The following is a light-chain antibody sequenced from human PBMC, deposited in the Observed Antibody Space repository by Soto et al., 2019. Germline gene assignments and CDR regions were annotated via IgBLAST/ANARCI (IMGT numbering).Light chain of an antibody. Sequence: AIRMTQSPSSLSASTGDRVTITCRASQGISSYLAWYQQKPGKAPKLLIYDASTLPSGVPSRFSGSGSGTDFTLTISCLQSEDFATYYCQQYYSYPWTFGQGTKVEIK. V-gene: IGKV1-8*01. CDR3: QQYYSYPWT. J-gene: IGKJ1*01. CDR1: QGISSY. CDR2: DAS.